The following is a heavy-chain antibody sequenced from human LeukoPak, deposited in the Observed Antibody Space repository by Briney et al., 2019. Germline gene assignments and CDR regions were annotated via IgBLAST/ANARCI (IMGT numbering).Heavy chain of an antibody. V-gene: IGHV1-46*01. D-gene: IGHD2-2*03. CDR1: GYTFTSYY. Sequence: ASVNVSCKASGYTFTSYYMHWVRQAPGQGLEWMGIINPSGGSTSYAQKFQGRVTMTRDTSTSTVYMELSSLRSEDTAVYYCARPTLDDHYYMDVWGKGTTVTVSS. J-gene: IGHJ6*03. CDR2: INPSGGST. CDR3: ARPTLDDHYYMDV.